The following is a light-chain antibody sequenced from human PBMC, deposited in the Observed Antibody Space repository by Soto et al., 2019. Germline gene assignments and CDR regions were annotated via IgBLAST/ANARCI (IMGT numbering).Light chain of an antibody. CDR2: GIS. J-gene: IGKJ2*01. CDR1: QSLNSN. CDR3: QQYNNWPPA. V-gene: IGKV3-15*01. Sequence: EIVMTQSPATLSVSPGERATLSCRASQSLNSNLAWYQRKPGQAPRLLMYGISTRATGIPARFSGSGSGTEFTLTISSLRSEDFAVYYCQQYNNWPPAFGQGTRLEIK.